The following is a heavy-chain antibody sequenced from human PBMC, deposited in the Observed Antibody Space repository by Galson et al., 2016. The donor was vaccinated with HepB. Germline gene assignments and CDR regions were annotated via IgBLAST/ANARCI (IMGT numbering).Heavy chain of an antibody. CDR1: GSTFTNYW. Sequence: QSGAEVKKPGESLKISCKGSGSTFTNYWIGWVRQMPGKGLEWVGMIYPGDPDTRYSPSFQGQVTTCADKSIITAYLQWTSLKASDTAMYYCARRQKRNYTYWGQGTLVTVSS. CDR2: IYPGDPDT. J-gene: IGHJ4*02. V-gene: IGHV5-51*01. D-gene: IGHD1-7*01. CDR3: ARRQKRNYTY.